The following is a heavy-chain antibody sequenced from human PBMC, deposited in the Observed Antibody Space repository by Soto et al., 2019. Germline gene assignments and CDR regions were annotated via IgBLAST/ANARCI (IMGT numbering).Heavy chain of an antibody. Sequence: ASVKVSCKVSGYTLTELSMHWVRQAPGKGLEWMGGFDPGDGETIYAQKFQGRVTMTEDTSTDTAYMELSSLRSEDTAVYYCATDSGVRFLEWLLNYWGQGTLVTVSS. V-gene: IGHV1-24*01. J-gene: IGHJ4*02. CDR2: FDPGDGET. CDR3: ATDSGVRFLEWLLNY. D-gene: IGHD3-3*01. CDR1: GYTLTELS.